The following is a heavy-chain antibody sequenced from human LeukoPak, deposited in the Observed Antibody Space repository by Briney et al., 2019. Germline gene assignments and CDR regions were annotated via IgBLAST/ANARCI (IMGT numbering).Heavy chain of an antibody. CDR3: VGGTTADY. J-gene: IGHJ4*02. D-gene: IGHD1-1*01. CDR1: GFTFNTYA. V-gene: IGHV3-74*01. Sequence: GGSLRLSCAVSGFTFNTYAMHWVRQAPGKGLVWVSRISPDGRTTAYADSVKGRFTVSRDNAKNTLFLQMNSLRPEDTSLYYCVGGTTADYWGQGTLVTVSS. CDR2: ISPDGRTT.